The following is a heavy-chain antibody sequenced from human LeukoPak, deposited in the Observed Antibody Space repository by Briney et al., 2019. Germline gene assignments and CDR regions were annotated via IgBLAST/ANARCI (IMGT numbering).Heavy chain of an antibody. V-gene: IGHV4-34*01. CDR1: GVSFSGYY. CDR2: INHSGST. D-gene: IGHD2-2*01. J-gene: IGHJ4*02. CDR3: ARSRRGYCSSTSCYEAGALRY. Sequence: SETLSLTCAVYGVSFSGYYWSWIRQPPGKGLEWIGEINHSGSTNYNPSLKSRVTMSVDTSKNQFSLKLSSVTAADTAVYYCARSRRGYCSSTSCYEAGALRYWGQGTLVTVSS.